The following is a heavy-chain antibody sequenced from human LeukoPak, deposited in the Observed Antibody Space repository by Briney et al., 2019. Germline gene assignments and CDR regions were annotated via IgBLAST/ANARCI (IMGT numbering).Heavy chain of an antibody. J-gene: IGHJ4*02. CDR2: SATTKPNSCTT. CDR3: VRVVTTGSGWYHFDT. V-gene: IGHV3-72*01. D-gene: IGHD6-13*01. Sequence: GGSLRLSCAGAGFSNIDHHMDWVRQAPGEGLEWIGRSATTKPNSCTTQYAASVRGRFTISRDDSQNSLYLLLNSLKPEDTAVYFCVRVVTTGSGWYHFDTWGQGTLVTVSS. CDR1: GFSNIDHH.